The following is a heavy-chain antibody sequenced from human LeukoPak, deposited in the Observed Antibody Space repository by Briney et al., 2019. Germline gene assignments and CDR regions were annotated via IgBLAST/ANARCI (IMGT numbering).Heavy chain of an antibody. CDR1: GGPISSGGYY. CDR2: IYYSGNT. Sequence: SETLSLTCTVSGGPISSGGYYWSWIRQHPGKGLEWIGYIYYSGNTFYNPSLESRVSISVDTSKNQFSLKLSSVTAADTAVYYCAREPYYYDSSGYRFFDAFDIWGQGTMVSVAP. J-gene: IGHJ3*02. V-gene: IGHV4-31*03. CDR3: AREPYYYDSSGYRFFDAFDI. D-gene: IGHD3-22*01.